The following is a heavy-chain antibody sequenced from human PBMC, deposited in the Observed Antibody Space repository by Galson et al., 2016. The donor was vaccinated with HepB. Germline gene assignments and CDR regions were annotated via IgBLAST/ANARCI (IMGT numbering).Heavy chain of an antibody. Sequence: SETLSLTCSVYGGPFDGYYWSWIRQSPEKGLEWIAEINHLGTTNYNPSLKSRVIMSVDTSKMQFSLNLSSVTAADTGLYYCARVPKPMQLDRGAFDLWGQGTLVTVSS. CDR2: INHLGTT. CDR3: ARVPKPMQLDRGAFDL. J-gene: IGHJ3*01. D-gene: IGHD1-1*01. V-gene: IGHV4-34*01. CDR1: GGPFDGYY.